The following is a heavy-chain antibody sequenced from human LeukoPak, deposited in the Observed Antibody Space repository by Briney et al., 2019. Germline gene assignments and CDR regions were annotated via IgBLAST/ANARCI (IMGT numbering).Heavy chain of an antibody. D-gene: IGHD2-15*01. CDR1: GYTFTSYG. Sequence: ASVKVSCKASGYTFTSYGISWVRQAPGQGLEWMGWISAYNGNTNYAQKLQGRVTMTRNTSISTAYMELSSLRSEDTAVYYCARGRTWVGYCWGGSCYSNYWFDPWGQGTLVTVSS. CDR3: ARGRTWVGYCWGGSCYSNYWFDP. J-gene: IGHJ5*02. V-gene: IGHV1-18*01. CDR2: ISAYNGNT.